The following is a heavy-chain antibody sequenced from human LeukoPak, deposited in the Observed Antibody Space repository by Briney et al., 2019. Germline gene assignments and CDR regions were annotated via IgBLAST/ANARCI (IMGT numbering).Heavy chain of an antibody. CDR2: INPNSGGT. V-gene: IGHV1-2*02. CDR1: GYTFTGYY. J-gene: IGHJ4*02. D-gene: IGHD2-21*02. CDR3: ARDVFSGYCCGGGDCYPDY. Sequence: GASVKVSCKASGYTFTGYYMHWVRQAPGQGLEWMGWINPNSGGTNYAQKFQGRVTMTRDTSISTAYMELSRLRSDDTAVYYCARDVFSGYCCGGGDCYPDYWGQGTLVTVSS.